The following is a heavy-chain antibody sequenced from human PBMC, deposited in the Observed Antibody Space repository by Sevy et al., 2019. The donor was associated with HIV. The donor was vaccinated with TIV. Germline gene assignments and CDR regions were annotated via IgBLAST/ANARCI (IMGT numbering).Heavy chain of an antibody. Sequence: SETLSLTCTVSGGSISSYYWSWIWQPPGKGLEWIGYIYYSGSTNYNPSLKSRVTISVDTSKNQFSLKLSSVTAADTAVYYCARVYGYSGYDWYYFDYWGQGTLVTVSS. CDR2: IYYSGST. CDR3: ARVYGYSGYDWYYFDY. CDR1: GGSISSYY. J-gene: IGHJ4*02. V-gene: IGHV4-59*01. D-gene: IGHD5-12*01.